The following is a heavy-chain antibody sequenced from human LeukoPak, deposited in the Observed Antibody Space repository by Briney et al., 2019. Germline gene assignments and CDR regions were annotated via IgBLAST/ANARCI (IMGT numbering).Heavy chain of an antibody. V-gene: IGHV1-2*02. CDR3: ARDGGGSGIAARTYYYYYMDV. CDR1: GYTFTGYY. CDR2: INPNSGGT. D-gene: IGHD6-6*01. Sequence: ASVTVSCKASGYTFTGYYMHWVRQAPGQGLEWMGWINPNSGGTNYAQKFQGRVTMTRDTSISTAYIELSRLRSDDTAVYYCARDGGGSGIAARTYYYYYMDVWGKGTTVTVSS. J-gene: IGHJ6*03.